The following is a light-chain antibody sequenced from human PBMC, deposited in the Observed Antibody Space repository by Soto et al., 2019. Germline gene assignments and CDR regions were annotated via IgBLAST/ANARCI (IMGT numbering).Light chain of an antibody. CDR1: QSISSW. V-gene: IGKV1-5*03. J-gene: IGKJ1*01. Sequence: IQMTHSPSTLSASVGDRVTITCRTSQSISSWLAWYQQKPGKAPKLLIYKASTLQSGVPSRFSGSGSGTEFTLAISSLQPDDSATYYCQQYNDNWTFGQGTKV. CDR2: KAS. CDR3: QQYNDNWT.